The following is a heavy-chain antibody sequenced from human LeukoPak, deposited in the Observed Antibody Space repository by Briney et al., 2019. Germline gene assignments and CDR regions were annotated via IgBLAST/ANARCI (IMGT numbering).Heavy chain of an antibody. J-gene: IGHJ4*02. V-gene: IGHV4-34*01. Sequence: SETLSLTCAVYGGSFSGYHWTWIRQSPGKGLEWTGDINPSGSTYYNPSLKSRVTISVDTSKNQFSLKLSSVTAADTAVYYCARGNKIDLIYYFDYWGQGTLVTVSS. CDR3: ARGNKIDLIYYFDY. CDR1: GGSFSGYH. CDR2: INPSGST. D-gene: IGHD3/OR15-3a*01.